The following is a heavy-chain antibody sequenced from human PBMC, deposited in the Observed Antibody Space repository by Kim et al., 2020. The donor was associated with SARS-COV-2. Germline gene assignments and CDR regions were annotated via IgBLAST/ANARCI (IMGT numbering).Heavy chain of an antibody. CDR2: IWYDGSNK. CDR3: AKGRGGYYDSSGYYPFDY. J-gene: IGHJ4*02. Sequence: GGSLRLSCAASGFTFSSYGMHWVRQAPGKGLEWVAVIWYDGSNKYYADSVKGRFTISRDNSKNTLYLQMNSLRAEDTAVYYCAKGRGGYYDSSGYYPFDYWGQGTLVTVSS. V-gene: IGHV3-33*06. D-gene: IGHD3-22*01. CDR1: GFTFSSYG.